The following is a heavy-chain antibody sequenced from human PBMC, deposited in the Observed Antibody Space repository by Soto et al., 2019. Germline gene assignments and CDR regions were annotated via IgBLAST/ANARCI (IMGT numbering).Heavy chain of an antibody. V-gene: IGHV1-69*01. J-gene: IGHJ4*02. D-gene: IGHD1-20*01. CDR2: IIPAFATP. Sequence: QVQLVQSGAEVKNPGSSVNVSCKTVGGTMRSFAFSWVRQAPGQGLEWMGGIIPAFATPNHAQKFQDRVTISADESTSTVYMGLRRLRSEDSAVYCWARGAAAFGYNWKYVGFEVWSQGTQITVSS. CDR1: GGTMRSFA. CDR3: ARGAAAFGYNWKYVGFEV.